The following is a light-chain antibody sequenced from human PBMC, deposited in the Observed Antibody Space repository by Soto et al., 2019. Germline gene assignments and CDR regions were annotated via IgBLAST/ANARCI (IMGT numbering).Light chain of an antibody. V-gene: IGKV3-11*01. CDR2: DAS. CDR3: QQRMIWPPIT. CDR1: QSVNTY. J-gene: IGKJ5*01. Sequence: EVVLTQSPATLSLSPGERATLSCRASQSVNTYLAWYQQKPGQPPRLLIHDASNRATGIPARFSGSGSGTDFTLPLSSLEPEDFAIYYCQQRMIWPPITFGQGTRLEIK.